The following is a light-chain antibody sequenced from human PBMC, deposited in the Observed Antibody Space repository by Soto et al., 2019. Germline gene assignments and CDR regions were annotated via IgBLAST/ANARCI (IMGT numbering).Light chain of an antibody. CDR3: QQYNSFPT. CDR1: QSISSW. Sequence: DIQMNQSPSTLSASVGDRVTITCRASQSISSWLAWYQQKPGKAPKLLIYKASSLESGVPSRFSGSGSGTEFTLTISSLQPDDLATYYCQQYNSFPTFGQGTKVEIK. J-gene: IGKJ1*01. CDR2: KAS. V-gene: IGKV1-5*03.